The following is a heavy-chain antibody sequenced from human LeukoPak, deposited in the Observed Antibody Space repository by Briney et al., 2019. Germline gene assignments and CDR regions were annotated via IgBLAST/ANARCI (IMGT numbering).Heavy chain of an antibody. Sequence: GGSLRLSCVASGFSFNIHGMNWVRQAPGKGLEWVSYISSSSSTIYYADSVKGRFTISRDNAKNSLYLQMNSLRAEDTAVYYCAELGITMIGGVWGKGTTVTISS. V-gene: IGHV3-48*04. D-gene: IGHD3-10*02. CDR2: ISSSSSTI. CDR3: AELGITMIGGV. J-gene: IGHJ6*04. CDR1: GFSFNIHG.